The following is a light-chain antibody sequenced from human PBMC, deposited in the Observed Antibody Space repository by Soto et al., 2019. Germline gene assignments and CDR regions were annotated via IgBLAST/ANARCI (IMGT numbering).Light chain of an antibody. V-gene: IGKV3-20*01. CDR2: GAS. CDR3: EKYGSSRWT. J-gene: IGKJ1*01. CDR1: QSVSSSY. Sequence: EIGLTQSPGTLSLSPGERATLSCRASQSVSSSYLAWYQQNRGQAPRLLIYGASSRAPGIPDRFGGSGSGTDFTLTISRLEPEDFAVYYCEKYGSSRWTFDQGTRVDIK.